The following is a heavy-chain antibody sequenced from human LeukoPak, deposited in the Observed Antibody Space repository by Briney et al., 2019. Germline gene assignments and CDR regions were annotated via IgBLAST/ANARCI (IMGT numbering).Heavy chain of an antibody. Sequence: SETLSLTCTVSGGSISSSSYYWGWIRQPPGKGLEWIGSIYYSGSTYYNPSLKSRVTISVDTSKNQFSLKLSSVTAADTAVYYCARERTCGGDCYWGAYYFDYWGQGTLVTVSS. CDR1: GGSISSSSYY. V-gene: IGHV4-39*07. CDR2: IYYSGST. D-gene: IGHD2-21*02. CDR3: ARERTCGGDCYWGAYYFDY. J-gene: IGHJ4*02.